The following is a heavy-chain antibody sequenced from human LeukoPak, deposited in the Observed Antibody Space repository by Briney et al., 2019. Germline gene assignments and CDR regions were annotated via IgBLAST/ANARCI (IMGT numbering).Heavy chain of an antibody. CDR3: ARDRTLGEFDF. J-gene: IGHJ4*02. CDR2: ITSSRSTI. V-gene: IGHV3-48*01. Sequence: PGRSLRLSCAASGFTFSGYSMNWVRQAPGRGLEWVSYITSSRSTIYYADSVKGRFTISRDNAKNSLCLQMNSLRAEDTAVYYCARDRTLGEFDFWGQGTLVTVSS. D-gene: IGHD3-16*01. CDR1: GFTFSGYS.